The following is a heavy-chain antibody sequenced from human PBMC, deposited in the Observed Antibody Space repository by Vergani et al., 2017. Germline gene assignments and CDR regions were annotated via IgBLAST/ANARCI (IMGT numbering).Heavy chain of an antibody. CDR3: ARLYGRDSSGSKYFDS. CDR2: IHPADSDT. CDR1: GYSFNNYW. J-gene: IGHJ4*02. D-gene: IGHD3-22*01. Sequence: EVQLVQSGAEVKTPGESLKISCQISGYSFNNYWIGWVRQMPGKGLEWMGIIHPADSDTRYSPSFQGQVTISVDKSISTAYLQRSSLRASDSAMYYCARLYGRDSSGSKYFDSWGQGTLVTVSS. V-gene: IGHV5-51*01.